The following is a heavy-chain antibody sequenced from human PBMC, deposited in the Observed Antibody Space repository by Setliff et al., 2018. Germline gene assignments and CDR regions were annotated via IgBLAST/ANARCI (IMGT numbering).Heavy chain of an antibody. V-gene: IGHV1-24*01. CDR1: GYTLTELS. Sequence: ASVKVSCKVSGYTLTELSMHWVRQAPGKGLEWMGGFDPEDGETIYAQKFQGRVTITADDSTSTAFMELSSLRSEDTAVYYCATALRYFDWLAPYYYYYYYMDVWGKGTTVTVSS. J-gene: IGHJ6*03. CDR2: FDPEDGET. D-gene: IGHD3-9*01. CDR3: ATALRYFDWLAPYYYYYYYMDV.